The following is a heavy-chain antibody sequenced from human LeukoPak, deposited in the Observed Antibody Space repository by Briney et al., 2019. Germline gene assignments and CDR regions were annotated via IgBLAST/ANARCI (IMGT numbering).Heavy chain of an antibody. CDR3: ARDARDGYTSPYFDY. CDR2: ISSSGSTI. Sequence: GGSLRLSCAASGFTFSSYEMNWVRQAPGKGLEWVSYISSSGSTIYYADSVKGRFTISRDNAKNSLYLQMNSLRAEDTAVYYCARDARDGYTSPYFDYWGQGTLVTVSP. V-gene: IGHV3-48*03. D-gene: IGHD5-24*01. J-gene: IGHJ4*02. CDR1: GFTFSSYE.